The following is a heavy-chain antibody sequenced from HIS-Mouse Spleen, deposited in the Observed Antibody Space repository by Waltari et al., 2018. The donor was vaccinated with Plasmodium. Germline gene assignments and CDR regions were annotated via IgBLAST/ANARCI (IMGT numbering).Heavy chain of an antibody. V-gene: IGHV3-23*01. J-gene: IGHJ4*02. Sequence: EVQLLESGGGLVQPGGSLRLSCAASGFTFSSYAMCWVRQAPGKGLEWVSAIRGSGGSTYNADTVKGRFTISRDNSKNTLYLQMNSLRAEDTAVYYCAKTIKYYDILTGYPFDYWGQGTLVTVSS. CDR2: IRGSGGST. D-gene: IGHD3-9*01. CDR1: GFTFSSYA. CDR3: AKTIKYYDILTGYPFDY.